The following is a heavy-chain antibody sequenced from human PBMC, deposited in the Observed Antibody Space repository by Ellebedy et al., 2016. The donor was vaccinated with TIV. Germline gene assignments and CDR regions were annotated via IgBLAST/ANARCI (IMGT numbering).Heavy chain of an antibody. CDR1: GGSFSGYY. CDR3: ARGLSPKFAAPPRRFGFEFDP. V-gene: IGHV4-34*01. D-gene: IGHD3-3*01. Sequence: MPSETLSLTCAVYGGSFSGYYWSWIRQPPGKGLEWIGEINHSGSTNYNPSLKSRVTVSVDTSKNQFSLKLSSVTAADTAVYYCARGLSPKFAAPPRRFGFEFDPWGQGTLVTVSS. CDR2: INHSGST. J-gene: IGHJ5*02.